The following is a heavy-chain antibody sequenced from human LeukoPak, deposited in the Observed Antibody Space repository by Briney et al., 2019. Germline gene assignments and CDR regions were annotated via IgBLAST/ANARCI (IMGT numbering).Heavy chain of an antibody. D-gene: IGHD3-22*01. V-gene: IGHV3-21*01. CDR3: VGNYYDSSGLDY. CDR1: GFTFSTYS. J-gene: IGHJ4*02. CDR2: ISSSGAYI. Sequence: TGGSLRLSCAASGFTFSTYSMNWVRQAPGKGLEYVSSISSSGAYIYYADSVKGRFTISRDNAKKSLYLQMNSLRAEDTAIYYCVGNYYDSSGLDYWGQGTLVTVSS.